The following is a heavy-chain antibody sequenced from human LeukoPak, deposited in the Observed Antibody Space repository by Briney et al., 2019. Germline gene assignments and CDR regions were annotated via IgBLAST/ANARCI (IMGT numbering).Heavy chain of an antibody. D-gene: IGHD2-15*01. CDR1: GFTFSSYS. Sequence: GVSLRLSCAASGFTFSSYSMNWVRQAPGKGLELVSSISSSSSYIYYADSVKGRFTISRDNAKNSLYLQMNSLRAEDTAVYYCAREGVPYCSAGSCYPNWFDPWGQGTLVTVSS. V-gene: IGHV3-21*01. J-gene: IGHJ5*02. CDR2: ISSSSSYI. CDR3: AREGVPYCSAGSCYPNWFDP.